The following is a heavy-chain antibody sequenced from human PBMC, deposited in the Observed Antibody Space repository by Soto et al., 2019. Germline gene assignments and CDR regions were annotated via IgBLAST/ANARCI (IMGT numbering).Heavy chain of an antibody. J-gene: IGHJ5*02. D-gene: IGHD1-26*01. V-gene: IGHV4-39*01. Sequence: QLQLQESGPGLVKPSETLSLTCTVSGGSIKNTGANWGWVRQPPGKGLEWIGSVYYTGTTYYNPSPHSRVTISIDTSKNQYSLSVNSVAAADTAVYYCATHTSGSRNGPHTWGQGTLVTVSS. CDR2: VYYTGTT. CDR3: ATHTSGSRNGPHT. CDR1: GGSIKNTGAN.